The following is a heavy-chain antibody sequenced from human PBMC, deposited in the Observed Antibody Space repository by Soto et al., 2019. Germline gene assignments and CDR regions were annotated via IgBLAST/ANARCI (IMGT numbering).Heavy chain of an antibody. CDR1: GFTFSDYY. Sequence: GGSLRLSCADSGFTFSDYYMNWIRQAPGKGLEWVAYMSSSGDYINYGISVRGRFTISRDNARNSLFLQMNSLRVEDTAVYYCTRGGPRGSSKGTPVNYYGQGTLVTVSS. CDR2: MSSSGDYI. CDR3: TRGGPRGSSKGTPVNY. D-gene: IGHD1-26*01. V-gene: IGHV3-11*01. J-gene: IGHJ4*02.